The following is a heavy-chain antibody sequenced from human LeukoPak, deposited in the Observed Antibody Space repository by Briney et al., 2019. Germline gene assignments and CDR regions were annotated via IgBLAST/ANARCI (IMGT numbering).Heavy chain of an antibody. D-gene: IGHD2-21*02. V-gene: IGHV1-2*06. CDR1: GYTFTGYY. J-gene: IGHJ6*03. CDR3: ARGLHIVVVTAISYNYYYMDV. Sequence: ASVKVSCKASGYTFTGYYMHWVRQAPGQGLEWMGRINPNSGGTNYAQKFQGRVTMTRDTSISTAYMELSRLRSDDTAVYYCARGLHIVVVTAISYNYYYMDVWGKGTTVTVSS. CDR2: INPNSGGT.